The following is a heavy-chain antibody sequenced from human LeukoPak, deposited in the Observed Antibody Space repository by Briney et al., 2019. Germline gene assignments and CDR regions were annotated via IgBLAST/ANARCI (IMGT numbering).Heavy chain of an antibody. CDR2: INPNSGET. D-gene: IGHD4-23*01. J-gene: IGHJ4*02. CDR1: GYTFTGAY. Sequence: ASVKVCCKASGYTFTGAYMHWLRQAPGQGIEWVGLINPNSGETKFAPKFQGRVTMTRDTSLSTAFMDLGGLRSDDTAVYYCARVLFNSGYDYWGQGSLVTVSS. V-gene: IGHV1-2*02. CDR3: ARVLFNSGYDY.